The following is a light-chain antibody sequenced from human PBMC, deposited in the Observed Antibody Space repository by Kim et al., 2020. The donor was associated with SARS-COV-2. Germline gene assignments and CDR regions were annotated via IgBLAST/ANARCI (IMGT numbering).Light chain of an antibody. J-gene: IGLJ3*02. CDR3: QTWGTGIQV. V-gene: IGLV4-69*01. Sequence: PVLTQSPSASASLGASVKLTCTLSSGHSSYAIAWHQQQPEKGPRYLMKLNSDGSHSKGDGIPDRFSGSSSGAERYLTISSLQSEDEADYYCQTWGTGIQVFGGGTQLPVL. CDR2: LNSDGSH. CDR1: SGHSSYA.